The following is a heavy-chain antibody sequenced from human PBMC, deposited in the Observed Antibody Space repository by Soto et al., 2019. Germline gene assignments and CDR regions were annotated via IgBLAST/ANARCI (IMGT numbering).Heavy chain of an antibody. CDR2: ISWDGGTT. Sequence: GGSLRLSCSASGFTFGDYTMHWVRQAPGKGLEWVSLISWDGGTTYYADSVNGRFTISRDNSKTSLFLQMNSLRTEDTALYYCAKANSRSMGFALDVWGQGNTVTVSS. D-gene: IGHD2-21*01. V-gene: IGHV3-43*01. CDR3: AKANSRSMGFALDV. CDR1: GFTFGDYT. J-gene: IGHJ6*02.